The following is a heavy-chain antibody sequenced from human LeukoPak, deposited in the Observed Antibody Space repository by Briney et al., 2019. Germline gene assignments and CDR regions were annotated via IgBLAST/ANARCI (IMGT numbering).Heavy chain of an antibody. V-gene: IGHV3-30-3*01. Sequence: PGGSLRLSCAASGFTFSSYAMHWVRQAPGKGLEWVAVISYDGSNKYYADSVKGRFTISRDNSKNTLYLQMNSLRAEDTAVYYCARDGLDSSGWSVHWGQGTLVTVSS. D-gene: IGHD6-19*01. J-gene: IGHJ4*02. CDR3: ARDGLDSSGWSVH. CDR1: GFTFSSYA. CDR2: ISYDGSNK.